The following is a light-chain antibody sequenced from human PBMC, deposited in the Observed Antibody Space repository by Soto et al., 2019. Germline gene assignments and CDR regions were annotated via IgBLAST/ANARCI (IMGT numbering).Light chain of an antibody. CDR3: CSYAGTSIYVL. Sequence: QSALTQPRSMSGSPGQSVTISCTGTSSDVGGYHYVSWYQHHPGKAPKLIIYDVYNRPSGVPFRFSGSKSGNTASLTISGLQTEDEAYYYCCSYAGTSIYVLFGGGTKVTVL. CDR1: SSDVGGYHY. J-gene: IGLJ2*01. CDR2: DVY. V-gene: IGLV2-11*01.